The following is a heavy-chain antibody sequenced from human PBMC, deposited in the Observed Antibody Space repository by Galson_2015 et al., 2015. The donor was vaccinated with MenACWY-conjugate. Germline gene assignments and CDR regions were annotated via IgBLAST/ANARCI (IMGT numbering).Heavy chain of an antibody. CDR2: INGAGTDT. V-gene: IGHV3-74*01. D-gene: IGHD2-15*01. J-gene: IGHJ4*02. CDR3: VRSVVAAYGYFDY. CDR1: GFTFSSYW. Sequence: SLRLSCAASGFTFSSYWMHWVRHAPGKGLVWVSRINGAGTDTSYADSVKGRFTISRDNAKNTLYLQMNSLRDDDPAVYYCVRSVVAAYGYFDYWGQGTLVTVSS.